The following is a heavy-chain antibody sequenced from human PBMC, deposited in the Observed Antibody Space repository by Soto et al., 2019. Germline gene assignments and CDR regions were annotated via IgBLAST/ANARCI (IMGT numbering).Heavy chain of an antibody. CDR2: INPDGSST. V-gene: IGHV3-74*01. CDR1: GFTFSPYW. J-gene: IGHJ6*02. D-gene: IGHD4-4*01. CDR3: GRGGSNSPNGMDV. Sequence: SGGSLRLSCAASGFTFSPYWMHWARQAPGKGLVWVSRINPDGSSTNYADSVKGRFIISRDNAKNTLYLQMNSLRAEDTAVYYCGRGGSNSPNGMDVWGQGTTVTVSS.